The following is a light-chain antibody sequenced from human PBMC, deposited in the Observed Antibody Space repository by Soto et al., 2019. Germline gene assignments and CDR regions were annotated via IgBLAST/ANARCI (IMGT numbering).Light chain of an antibody. V-gene: IGKV3-20*01. CDR2: DAS. CDR1: QRVGSKY. Sequence: DILLTQTPCTLSLSPGERATLSCGASQRVGSKYLAWYQQKPGQAPSLLMYDASSRATGIPDRFSGSGSGADFALTISRLAPEDFALYSCQQYGTSPITFGQGTRLEIK. CDR3: QQYGTSPIT. J-gene: IGKJ5*01.